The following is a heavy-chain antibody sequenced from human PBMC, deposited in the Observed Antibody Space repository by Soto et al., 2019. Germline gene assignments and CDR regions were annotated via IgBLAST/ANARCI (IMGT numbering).Heavy chain of an antibody. CDR3: ARERQSYINSQGVWFGP. Sequence: TLSLTCTVSGGSISSGGYYWSWIRQHPGKGLEWIGNVYYSGSSHYNPSLKSRVTISIDTSKNQFSLKLSSVTAADTAVYYCARERQSYINSQGVWFGPWSQGTLVT. CDR1: GGSISSGGYY. J-gene: IGHJ5*02. D-gene: IGHD4-4*01. CDR2: VYYSGSS. V-gene: IGHV4-31*03.